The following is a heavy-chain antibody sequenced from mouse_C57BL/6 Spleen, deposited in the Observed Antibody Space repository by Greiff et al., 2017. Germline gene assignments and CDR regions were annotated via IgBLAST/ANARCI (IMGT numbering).Heavy chain of an antibody. CDR1: GYAFSSSW. D-gene: IGHD1-1*01. V-gene: IGHV1-82*01. CDR2: IYPGDGDT. J-gene: IGHJ1*03. Sequence: QVQLQQSGPELVKPGASVKISCKASGYAFSSSWMNWVKQRPGKGLEWIGRIYPGDGDTNYNGKFKGKATLTADKSSSTAYMQLSSLTSEDSAVYFCARGAPYYYGSSYGYFDVWGTGTTVTVSS. CDR3: ARGAPYYYGSSYGYFDV.